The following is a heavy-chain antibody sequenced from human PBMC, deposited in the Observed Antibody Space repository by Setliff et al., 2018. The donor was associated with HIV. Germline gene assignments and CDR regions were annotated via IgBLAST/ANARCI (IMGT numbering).Heavy chain of an antibody. CDR2: IKEDGSDK. Sequence: PGGSLRLSCVASEFTFSKYRMSWVRQAPGKGLEWVAYIKEDGSDKYYEDSVKGRFTISRDNAKNSLYLQMNSLRAEDTAVYYCARDWVSMDRGASMDVWGKGTTVTV. J-gene: IGHJ6*03. D-gene: IGHD3-10*01. V-gene: IGHV3-7*03. CDR3: ARDWVSMDRGASMDV. CDR1: EFTFSKYR.